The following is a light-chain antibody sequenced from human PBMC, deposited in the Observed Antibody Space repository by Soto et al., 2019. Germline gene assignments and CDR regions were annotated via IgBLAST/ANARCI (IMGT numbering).Light chain of an antibody. CDR2: EVT. CDR3: SSYTSSTSYV. CDR1: SSDVGGYNY. V-gene: IGLV2-14*01. Sequence: QSALTQPASVSGSPGQSITISCIGTSSDVGGYNYVSWYQQHPGKAPKLMIYEVTNRPSGVSNRFSGSKSGNTASLTISGLQAEDEADYYCSSYTSSTSYVFGTGTKVPS. J-gene: IGLJ1*01.